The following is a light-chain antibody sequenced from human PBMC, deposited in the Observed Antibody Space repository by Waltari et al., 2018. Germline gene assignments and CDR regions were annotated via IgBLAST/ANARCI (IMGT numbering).Light chain of an antibody. V-gene: IGKV3-15*01. Sequence: EIVMTQSPVTLSVSPGERATLSCRASLSVNTDLAWYQQKPGQAPRFLIYGASSRATGIPARFSGSGSGTEFTLTISSLQSEDFAVYYCQQYNAWPPSLTFGGGTKVEIK. CDR3: QQYNAWPPSLT. CDR1: LSVNTD. CDR2: GAS. J-gene: IGKJ4*01.